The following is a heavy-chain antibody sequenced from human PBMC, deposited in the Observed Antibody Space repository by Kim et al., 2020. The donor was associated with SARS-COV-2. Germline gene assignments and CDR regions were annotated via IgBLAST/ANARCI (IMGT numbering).Heavy chain of an antibody. CDR3: ALGSLMDV. J-gene: IGHJ6*02. CDR1: GFTFSSYG. CDR2: ISYDGSNK. D-gene: IGHD3-10*01. V-gene: IGHV3-30*03. Sequence: GGSLRLSCAASGFTFSSYGMHWVRQAPGKGLEWVAVISYDGSNKYYADSVKGRFTISRDNSKNTLYLQMNSLRAEDTAVYYCALGSLMDVWGQGTTVTVSS.